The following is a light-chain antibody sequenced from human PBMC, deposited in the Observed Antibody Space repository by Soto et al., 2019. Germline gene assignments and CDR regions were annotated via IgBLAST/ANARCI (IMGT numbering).Light chain of an antibody. Sequence: EIVLTQSPGILSLSPGERATLSCRASQSVSSNLAWYQQKPGQAPRLLIYGASTRATGIPDRFSGSGSATDFTLTISRLEPEDFALYYCQHYGRSPITFGQGTKVDIK. CDR2: GAS. J-gene: IGKJ1*01. CDR3: QHYGRSPIT. CDR1: QSVSSN. V-gene: IGKV3-20*01.